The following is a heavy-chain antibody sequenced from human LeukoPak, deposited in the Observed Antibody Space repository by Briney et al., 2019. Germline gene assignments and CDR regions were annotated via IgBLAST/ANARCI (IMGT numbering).Heavy chain of an antibody. D-gene: IGHD4-17*01. CDR2: INHSGST. Sequence: SETLSLTCAVYGGSFSGYYWSWIRQPPGKGLEWIGEINHSGSTNYNPSLKSRVTISVDTSKNQFSLKLSSVTAADTAVYYCARDKSGDYVRWFDPWGQGTLVTVSS. CDR3: ARDKSGDYVRWFDP. J-gene: IGHJ5*02. CDR1: GGSFSGYY. V-gene: IGHV4-34*01.